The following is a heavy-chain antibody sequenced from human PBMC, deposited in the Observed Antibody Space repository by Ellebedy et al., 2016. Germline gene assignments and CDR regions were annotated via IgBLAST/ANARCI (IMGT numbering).Heavy chain of an antibody. CDR2: IYYSGST. V-gene: IGHV4-59*08. Sequence: SETLSLTCTVSGGSISSYYWSWIRQPPGKGLEWIGYIYYSGSTNYNPSLKSRVTISVDTSKNQFSLRLSSVTAADTAVYYCARTHLFYSTSDWYFDLWGRGTLVTVSS. D-gene: IGHD2/OR15-2a*01. CDR3: ARTHLFYSTSDWYFDL. J-gene: IGHJ2*01. CDR1: GGSISSYY.